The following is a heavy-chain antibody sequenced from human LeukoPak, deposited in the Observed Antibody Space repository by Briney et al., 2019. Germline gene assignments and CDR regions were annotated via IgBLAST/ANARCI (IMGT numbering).Heavy chain of an antibody. CDR1: GFTFSSFW. J-gene: IGHJ4*02. Sequence: PGGSLRLSCAASGFTFSSFWMTWVRQAPGKGLEWVANIKEDGSQKDYVDSVKGRFTISRDNAKNSLFLQTNSLRADDTAVYYCARDSGWFRFDYWGQGTLVTVSS. D-gene: IGHD6-13*01. CDR3: ARDSGWFRFDY. CDR2: IKEDGSQK. V-gene: IGHV3-7*03.